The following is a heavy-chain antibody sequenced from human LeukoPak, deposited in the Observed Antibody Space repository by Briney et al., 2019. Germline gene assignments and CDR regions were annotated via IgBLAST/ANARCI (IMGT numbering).Heavy chain of an antibody. V-gene: IGHV3-23*01. CDR2: ISGSGDST. CDR1: GFTFSSYA. J-gene: IGHJ4*02. CDR3: AKDRIVVVVAATEEDY. Sequence: GGSLRLSCAASGFTFSSYAMSWVRQAPGKGLEWVSAISGSGDSTYYAASVKGRFTISRDNSKNTLYLQMNSLRAEDTAVYYCAKDRIVVVVAATEEDYWGQGTLVTVSS. D-gene: IGHD2-15*01.